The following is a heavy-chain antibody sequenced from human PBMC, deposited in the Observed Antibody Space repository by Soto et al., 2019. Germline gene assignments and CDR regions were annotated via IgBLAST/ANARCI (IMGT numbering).Heavy chain of an antibody. V-gene: IGHV4-59*01. J-gene: IGHJ6*02. Sequence: SETLSLTCTVSGGSISIYYWSWIRHPPGKGLEWIGYIYDSGSTNYNPSLKRRVTISVDTSKNQCSRKLSSVTAADTAVYYCARVTGDLYYYYGMDVWGQGTTVTVSS. CDR1: GGSISIYY. CDR2: IYDSGST. D-gene: IGHD7-27*01. CDR3: ARVTGDLYYYYGMDV.